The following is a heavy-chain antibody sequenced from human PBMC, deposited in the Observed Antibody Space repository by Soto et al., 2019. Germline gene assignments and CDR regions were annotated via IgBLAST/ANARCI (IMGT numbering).Heavy chain of an antibody. D-gene: IGHD3-9*01. Sequence: GGSLRLSCAASGFTFSSYAMSWVRQAPGKGLVWVSAISGSGGSTYYADSVKGRFTISRDNSKNTLYLQMNSLRAEDTAVYYCAKQSHYDILTGYYRVYWGQGTLVTVSS. CDR1: GFTFSSYA. CDR3: AKQSHYDILTGYYRVY. V-gene: IGHV3-23*01. CDR2: ISGSGGST. J-gene: IGHJ4*02.